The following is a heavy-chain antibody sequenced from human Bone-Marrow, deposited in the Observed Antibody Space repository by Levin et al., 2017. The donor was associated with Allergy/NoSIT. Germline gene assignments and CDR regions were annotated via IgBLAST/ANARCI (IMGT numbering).Heavy chain of an antibody. CDR3: AKGHGYGNVGY. CDR1: GFTFSSYG. Sequence: AGGSLRLSCAASGFTFSSYGMHWVRQAPGKGLEWVAVISYDGSNKYYADSVKGRFTISRDNSKNTLYLQMNSLRAEDTAVYYCAKGHGYGNVGYWGQGTLVTVSS. V-gene: IGHV3-30*18. J-gene: IGHJ4*02. D-gene: IGHD1-1*01. CDR2: ISYDGSNK.